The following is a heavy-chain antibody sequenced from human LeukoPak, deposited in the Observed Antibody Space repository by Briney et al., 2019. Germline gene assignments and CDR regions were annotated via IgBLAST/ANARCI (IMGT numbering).Heavy chain of an antibody. V-gene: IGHV4-59*12. CDR1: GGSISSYY. J-gene: IGHJ4*02. CDR2: IYYSGST. CDR3: ASSNDFWSGPFDY. Sequence: SETLSLTCTVSGGSISSYYWSWIRQPPGKGLEWIGYIYYSGSTYYNPSLKSRVTISVDTSKNQFSLKLSSVTAADTAVYYCASSNDFWSGPFDYWGQGTLVTVSS. D-gene: IGHD3-3*01.